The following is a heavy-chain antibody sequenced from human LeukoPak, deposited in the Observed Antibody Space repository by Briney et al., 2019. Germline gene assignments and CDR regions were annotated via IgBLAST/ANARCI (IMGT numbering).Heavy chain of an antibody. D-gene: IGHD6-19*01. Sequence: GGSLRLSCAASGFTFSDYYMSWIRQAPGKGLEWVSYISSSSSYTNYADSVKGRFTISRDNAKNSLYLQMNSLRAEDTAVYYCARFTAVAGFDYWGQGTLVTVSS. CDR2: ISSSSSYT. J-gene: IGHJ4*02. CDR3: ARFTAVAGFDY. V-gene: IGHV3-11*06. CDR1: GFTFSDYY.